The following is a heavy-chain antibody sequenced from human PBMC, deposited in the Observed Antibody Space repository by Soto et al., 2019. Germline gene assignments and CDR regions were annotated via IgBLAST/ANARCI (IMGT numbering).Heavy chain of an antibody. J-gene: IGHJ4*02. CDR3: VKGPRGYVGYGFAY. D-gene: IGHD5-12*01. V-gene: IGHV3-64D*06. CDR1: GFTFSNYA. Sequence: PGGSLRLSCSTSGFTFSNYAIHWVRQAPGKGLEYVSALSGNGGSAYYADSVKGRFTISRDNSKDTLYLQMSSLRPEDTAVYYSVKGPRGYVGYGFAYWGQGPLVTVSS. CDR2: LSGNGGSA.